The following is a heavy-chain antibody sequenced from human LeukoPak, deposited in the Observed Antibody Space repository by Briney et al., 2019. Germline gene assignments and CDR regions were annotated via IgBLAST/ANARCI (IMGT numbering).Heavy chain of an antibody. J-gene: IGHJ3*02. Sequence: SETLSLTCTVSGGSISSSSYYWNWIRQSPGKGLEWIGYIYYSGSTNYNPSLKSRVTISVDTSKNQVSLNLRSATAADTAVYHCARDRQEAYYDSSGFAPFDIWGQGTMVTVSS. CDR2: IYYSGST. CDR3: ARDRQEAYYDSSGFAPFDI. V-gene: IGHV4-61*01. D-gene: IGHD3-22*01. CDR1: GGSISSSSYY.